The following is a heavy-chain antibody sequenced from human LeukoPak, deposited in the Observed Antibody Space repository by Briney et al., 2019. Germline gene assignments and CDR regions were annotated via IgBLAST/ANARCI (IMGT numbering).Heavy chain of an antibody. J-gene: IGHJ4*02. CDR1: GFTFSSYW. CDR3: ARLGGCSSTSCYTAFGY. D-gene: IGHD2-2*02. V-gene: IGHV3-7*01. Sequence: GGSLRLSCAASGFTFSSYWMSWVRQAPGKGLEWVANIKQDGSEKYYVDSVKGRFTISRDNAKNSLYLQMNSLRAEDTAVYYCARLGGCSSTSCYTAFGYWGQGTLVTVSS. CDR2: IKQDGSEK.